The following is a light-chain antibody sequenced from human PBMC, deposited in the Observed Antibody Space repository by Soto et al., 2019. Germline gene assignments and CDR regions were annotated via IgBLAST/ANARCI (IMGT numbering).Light chain of an antibody. CDR3: QQYNTYSVT. CDR1: QSIIRW. J-gene: IGKJ4*01. V-gene: IGKV1-5*01. CDR2: DAS. Sequence: DIHVTQSPSTLSASVGDRVTITCRASQSIIRWLAWYQQKPGKAPRLLIYDASTLESGVPSRFSGSGSGTEFTLTISSLQPDDFATYYCQQYNTYSVTFGGGTKVDIK.